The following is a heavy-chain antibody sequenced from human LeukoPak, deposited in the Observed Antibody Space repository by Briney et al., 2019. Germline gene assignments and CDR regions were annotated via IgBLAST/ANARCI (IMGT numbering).Heavy chain of an antibody. CDR3: ARESNDGTLGATDY. J-gene: IGHJ4*02. CDR2: ISAYNGNT. Sequence: ASVKVSCKASGYTFRSFGISWVRQAPGQGLEWMGWISAYNGNTNYAQKLQGRVTMTTDTSTSTAYMELRSLRSDDTAVYYCARESNDGTLGATDYWGQGTLVTVSS. CDR1: GYTFRSFG. V-gene: IGHV1-18*01. D-gene: IGHD1-26*01.